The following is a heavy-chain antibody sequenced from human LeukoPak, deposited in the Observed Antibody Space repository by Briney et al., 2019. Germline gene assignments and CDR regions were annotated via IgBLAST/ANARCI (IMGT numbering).Heavy chain of an antibody. V-gene: IGHV3-23*01. D-gene: IGHD6-13*01. CDR1: GFTFSSYG. Sequence: GGSLRLSCAASGFTFSSYGMTWVRQAPGKGLEWVSAISGSGGTTYYADSVKGRFTISRDNSKNTLYLQMNSLRAEDTAVYYCAKAYSSSWLYAFDIWGQGTMVTVSS. CDR2: ISGSGGTT. J-gene: IGHJ3*02. CDR3: AKAYSSSWLYAFDI.